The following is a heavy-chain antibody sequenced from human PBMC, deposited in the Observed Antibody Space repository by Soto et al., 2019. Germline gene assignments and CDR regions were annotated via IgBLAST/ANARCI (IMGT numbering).Heavy chain of an antibody. V-gene: IGHV1-18*01. J-gene: IGHJ4*02. D-gene: IGHD2-15*01. CDR3: ARVSAVSAVVVVAATFDD. CDR2: ISAYNGNT. CDR1: GYTFTSYG. Sequence: ASVKVSCKASGYTFTSYGISWVRQAPGQGLEWMGWISAYNGNTNYAQKLQGRVTMTTDTSTSTAYMELRSLRSDDTAVYYCARVSAVSAVVVVAATFDDWGQGTLVTVSS.